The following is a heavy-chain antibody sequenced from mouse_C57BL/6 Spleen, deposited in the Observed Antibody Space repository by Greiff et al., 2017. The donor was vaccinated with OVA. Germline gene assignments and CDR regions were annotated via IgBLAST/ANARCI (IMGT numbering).Heavy chain of an antibody. Sequence: ESGAELVRPGASVTLSCKASGYTFTDYEMHWVKQTPVHGLEWIGAIDPETGGTAYNQKFKGKAILTADKSSSTAYMELRSLTSEDSAVYYCTRRYYYFDYWGQGTTLTVSS. CDR2: IDPETGGT. CDR1: GYTFTDYE. J-gene: IGHJ2*01. D-gene: IGHD1-1*01. CDR3: TRRYYYFDY. V-gene: IGHV1-15*01.